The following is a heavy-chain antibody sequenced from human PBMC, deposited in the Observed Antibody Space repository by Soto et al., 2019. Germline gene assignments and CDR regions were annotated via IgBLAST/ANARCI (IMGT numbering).Heavy chain of an antibody. CDR1: GFTFSSYA. J-gene: IGHJ6*02. Sequence: PGGSLRLSCAASGFTFSSYAMSWVRQAPGKGLEWVSAISGSGGSTYYADSVKGRFTISRDNSKNTLYLQMNSLRAEDTAVYYCARDRWFGELFQRGMDVWGQGTTVTVSS. D-gene: IGHD3-10*01. V-gene: IGHV3-23*01. CDR3: ARDRWFGELFQRGMDV. CDR2: ISGSGGST.